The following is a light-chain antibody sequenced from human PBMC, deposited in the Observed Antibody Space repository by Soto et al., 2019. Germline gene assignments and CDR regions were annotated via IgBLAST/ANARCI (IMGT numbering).Light chain of an antibody. CDR1: QSISSY. Sequence: DIQMTQSPSSLSASVGDRVTITCRASQSISSYLNWYQQKPGKAPKLLIYAASSLQSGVPSRFSGSGSGTDFTLTISSLQPEDFATYYCQQSYRTPFTFGPGNKVDIK. CDR3: QQSYRTPFT. V-gene: IGKV1-39*01. J-gene: IGKJ3*01. CDR2: AAS.